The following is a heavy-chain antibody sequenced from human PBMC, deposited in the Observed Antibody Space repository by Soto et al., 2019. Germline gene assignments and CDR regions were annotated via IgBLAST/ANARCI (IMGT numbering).Heavy chain of an antibody. Sequence: SETLSLTCTVSGGSISSGDYYWSWIRQPPGKGLEWIGYIYYSGSTYYNPSLKSRVTISVDTSKNQFSLKLSSVTAADTAVYYCARVVTAISPNAYYFDYWGQGTLVTVSS. V-gene: IGHV4-30-4*01. CDR1: GGSISSGDYY. CDR3: ARVVTAISPNAYYFDY. CDR2: IYYSGST. D-gene: IGHD2-21*02. J-gene: IGHJ4*02.